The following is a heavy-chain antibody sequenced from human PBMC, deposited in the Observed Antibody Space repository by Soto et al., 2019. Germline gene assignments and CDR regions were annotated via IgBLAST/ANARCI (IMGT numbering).Heavy chain of an antibody. J-gene: IGHJ5*02. CDR3: VKDSGYRSSWYNWFDP. V-gene: IGHV3-30*18. D-gene: IGHD6-13*01. CDR1: GFTFRCYG. Sequence: GGSLRLSCAASGFTFRCYGMHWVRQAPGKGLEWVAFISYDGSNKYYADSVKGRFTISRDNSKNTVYLQMNSLRAEDTAVYYCVKDSGYRSSWYNWFDPWGQGT. CDR2: ISYDGSNK.